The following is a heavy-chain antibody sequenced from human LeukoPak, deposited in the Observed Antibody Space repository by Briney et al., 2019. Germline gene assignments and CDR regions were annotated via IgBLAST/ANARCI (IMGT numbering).Heavy chain of an antibody. CDR1: GITFSSYA. J-gene: IGHJ4*02. CDR2: ISGSGANT. Sequence: GGSLRLSCEASGITFSSYAMSWVRQAPGKGLEWVSGISGSGANTHYADSVKGRFTISRDNSESTMYLQMNFLRTEDTAVYYCAKQQWLASRFDHWGQGTLVAVSS. D-gene: IGHD6-19*01. V-gene: IGHV3-23*01. CDR3: AKQQWLASRFDH.